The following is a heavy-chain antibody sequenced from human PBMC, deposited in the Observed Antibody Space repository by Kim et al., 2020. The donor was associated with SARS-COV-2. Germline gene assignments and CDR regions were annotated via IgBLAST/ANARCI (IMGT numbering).Heavy chain of an antibody. V-gene: IGHV3-9*01. Sequence: IGYADSVKGRFTISRDNAKNSLYLQMNSLRAEDTALYYCAKVFGDYGDYWGQGTLVTVSS. D-gene: IGHD2-21*01. J-gene: IGHJ4*02. CDR2: I. CDR3: AKVFGDYGDY.